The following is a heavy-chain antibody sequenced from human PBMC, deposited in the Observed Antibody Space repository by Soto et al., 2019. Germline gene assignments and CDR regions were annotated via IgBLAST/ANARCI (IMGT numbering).Heavy chain of an antibody. Sequence: ASVKVSCKASGYTFTGYYMHWVRQAPGQGLEWMGCINPNSGGTNYAQKFQGRVTMTRDTSISTAYMELSRLRSDDTVVYYCARDQVDSNFYYYYYGMDVWGQGTTVTVSS. CDR2: INPNSGGT. CDR3: ARDQVDSNFYYYYYGMDV. V-gene: IGHV1-2*02. D-gene: IGHD1-1*01. CDR1: GYTFTGYY. J-gene: IGHJ6*02.